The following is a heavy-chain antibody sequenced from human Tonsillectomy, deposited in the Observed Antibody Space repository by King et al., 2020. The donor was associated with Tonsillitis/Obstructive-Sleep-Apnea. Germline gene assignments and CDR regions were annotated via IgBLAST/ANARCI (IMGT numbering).Heavy chain of an antibody. CDR1: GFTFTDAW. D-gene: IGHD4-17*01. J-gene: IGHJ4*02. CDR2: IKSETHGGTT. CDR3: ARGTTDTTQPFDY. Sequence: VQLVESGGGLVKPGGSLRLSCAASGFTFTDAWMSWVRQAPGKGLEWVGRIKSETHGGTTDYAAPVKGRFTISRDDSKDTLYLQINSLKLEDTAVYYCARGTTDTTQPFDYWGQGTLVTVSS. V-gene: IGHV3-15*01.